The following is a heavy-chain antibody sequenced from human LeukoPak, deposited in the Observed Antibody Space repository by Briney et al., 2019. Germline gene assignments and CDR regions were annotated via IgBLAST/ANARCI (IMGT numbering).Heavy chain of an antibody. CDR2: ISSSSSYI. D-gene: IGHD3-10*01. CDR3: ARDGEDSWFGELYRDYYYMDV. Sequence: PGGSLRLSCAASGFTFSSYSMNWVRQAPGKGLEWVSSISSSSSYIYYADSVKGRFTISRDNAKNSLYLQMNSLRAEDTAVYDCARDGEDSWFGELYRDYYYMDVWGKGTTVTVSS. CDR1: GFTFSSYS. J-gene: IGHJ6*03. V-gene: IGHV3-21*01.